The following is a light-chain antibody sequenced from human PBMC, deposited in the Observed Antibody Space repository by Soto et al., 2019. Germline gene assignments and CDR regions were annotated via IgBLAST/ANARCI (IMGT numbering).Light chain of an antibody. CDR2: DAS. Sequence: DIQMTQSPSPLSASVGDRVTINCRASQSMSSWLAWYQQKPGKAPKLLIYDASSLESGVPSRFSGSGSGTEFTLTISSLQPDDFATYYCQQYNSYPWTFGQGTKV. CDR3: QQYNSYPWT. J-gene: IGKJ1*01. V-gene: IGKV1-5*01. CDR1: QSMSSW.